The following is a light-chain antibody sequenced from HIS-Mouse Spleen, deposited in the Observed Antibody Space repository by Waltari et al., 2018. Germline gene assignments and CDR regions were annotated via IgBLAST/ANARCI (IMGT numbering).Light chain of an antibody. Sequence: SYVLTQPPSVSVAPGKTARITCGGNNIGSKSVHWYQQKPGQAPVLVVYDDSDRPSGIPWRFSGSNSGNTDTLTISRVEAGDEADYYCQVWDSSSDHVVFGGGTKLTVL. CDR3: QVWDSSSDHVV. CDR2: DDS. CDR1: NIGSKS. V-gene: IGLV3-21*03. J-gene: IGLJ2*01.